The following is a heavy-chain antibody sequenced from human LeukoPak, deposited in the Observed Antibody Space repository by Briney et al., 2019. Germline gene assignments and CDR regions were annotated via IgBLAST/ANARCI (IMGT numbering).Heavy chain of an antibody. J-gene: IGHJ4*02. CDR3: ARVLKGSGRSLRPRFDY. CDR1: GGSISSGDYY. V-gene: IGHV4-30-4*02. D-gene: IGHD2-15*01. CDR2: IYSSGST. Sequence: SETLSLTCTVSGGSISSGDYYWNWIRQPPGKGLECIGYIYSSGSTYYNPSLKSRVTVSVDTSKNQFSLKLSSVTAADTALYYCARVLKGSGRSLRPRFDYWGQGTLVTVSS.